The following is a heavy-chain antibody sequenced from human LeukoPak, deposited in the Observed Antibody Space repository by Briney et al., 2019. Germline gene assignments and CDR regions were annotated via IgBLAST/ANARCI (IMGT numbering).Heavy chain of an antibody. V-gene: IGHV3-30-3*01. CDR3: ARGGQGYDLNWFDP. CDR2: ISYDGSNK. CDR1: GFTFSSYT. J-gene: IGHJ5*02. Sequence: GRSLRLSCAASGFTFSSYTIHWVRQAPGKGLEWATIISYDGSNKYYADSVKGRFTISRDNSKNTLYLQMNSLRAEDTAVYYCARGGQGYDLNWFDPWGQGTLVTVSS. D-gene: IGHD3-3*01.